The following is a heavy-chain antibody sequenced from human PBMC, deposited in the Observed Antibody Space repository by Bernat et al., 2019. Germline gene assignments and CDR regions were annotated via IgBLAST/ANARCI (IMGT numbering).Heavy chain of an antibody. V-gene: IGHV1-2*02. CDR3: ARDCEVGLGGEWEQTRSGDENWFDP. CDR2: INPNSGGT. J-gene: IGHJ5*02. D-gene: IGHD1-26*01. Sequence: QVQLVQSGAEVKKPGASVKVSCKASGYTFTGYYMHWVRRAPGQGLEWMGWINPNSGGTNYAQKFQGRVTMTRDTSISTAYMELSRLRSDDTAVYYCARDCEVGLGGEWEQTRSGDENWFDPWGQVTLVTVSS. CDR1: GYTFTGYY.